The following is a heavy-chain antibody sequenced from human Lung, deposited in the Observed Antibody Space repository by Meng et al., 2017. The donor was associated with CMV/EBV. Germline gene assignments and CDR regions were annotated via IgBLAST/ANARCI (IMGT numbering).Heavy chain of an antibody. J-gene: IGHJ4*02. V-gene: IGHV4-34*01. Sequence: SETLSLXXGAYGGSFSGHYRSWIRQSPGKGLEWIGEIYHTGVTNYHPSLKSRVTISLDTSKMQFSLKLTSVTAADTAVYYCATSPDGPAGFDYWGQGVLVXVSS. CDR2: IYHTGVT. CDR1: GGSFSGHY. CDR3: ATSPDGPAGFDY. D-gene: IGHD2-2*01.